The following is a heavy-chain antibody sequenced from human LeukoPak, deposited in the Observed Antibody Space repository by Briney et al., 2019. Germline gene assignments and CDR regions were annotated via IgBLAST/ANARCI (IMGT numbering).Heavy chain of an antibody. D-gene: IGHD3-22*01. V-gene: IGHV4-4*07. CDR2: IYTSGST. Sequence: SETLSLTCTVSGGSISSYYWSWIRQPAGKGLEWIGRIYTSGSTNYNPSLKSRVTMSVDTSKNQFSLKLSSVTAADTAVYYCARGYYDSSGYQYYYYYMDVWGKGTTVTVSS. J-gene: IGHJ6*03. CDR3: ARGYYDSSGYQYYYYYMDV. CDR1: GGSISSYY.